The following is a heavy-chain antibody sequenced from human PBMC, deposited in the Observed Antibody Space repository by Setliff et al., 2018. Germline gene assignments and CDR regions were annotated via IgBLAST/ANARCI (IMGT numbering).Heavy chain of an antibody. CDR3: ARGGRISYRPSTSWYILDY. CDR2: INHSGST. CDR1: GGSFSGYY. Sequence: KPSETLSLTCAVYGGSFSGYYWGWIRQPPGKGLEWIGEINHSGSTNYNPSLKSRVTISVDTSKNQFSLKLSSVTAADTAVYYCARGGRISYRPSTSWYILDYWGQGTLVTVSS. V-gene: IGHV4-34*01. J-gene: IGHJ4*02. D-gene: IGHD6-13*01.